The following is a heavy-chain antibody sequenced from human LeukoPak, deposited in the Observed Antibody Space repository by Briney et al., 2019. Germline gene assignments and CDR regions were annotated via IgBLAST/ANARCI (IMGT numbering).Heavy chain of an antibody. CDR2: ITSSSSYI. V-gene: IGHV3-21*01. CDR3: ARGENYDFWSGYYSGY. Sequence: GGSLRLSCAASGFAFSSYSMNWVRQAPGKGLEWVASITSSSSYINHADSVKGRFTISRDNGKNSLYLQMNSLRAEDTAVYYCARGENYDFWSGYYSGYWGQGTLVTVSS. CDR1: GFAFSSYS. J-gene: IGHJ4*02. D-gene: IGHD3-3*01.